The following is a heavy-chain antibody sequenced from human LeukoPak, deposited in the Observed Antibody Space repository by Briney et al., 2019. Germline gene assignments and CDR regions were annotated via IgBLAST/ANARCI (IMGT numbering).Heavy chain of an antibody. D-gene: IGHD6-19*01. CDR1: GGAISSSSYY. CDR2: IFYSGTT. Sequence: SETLSLTCTVSGGAISSSSYYWGWIRQPPGKGLEWIGTIFYSGTTYYNPSLKSRVTISVDTSKNQFSLKLSSVTAADTAVYYCARVNHSSGWFLYYYYMDVWGKGTTVTISS. CDR3: ARVNHSSGWFLYYYYMDV. V-gene: IGHV4-39*07. J-gene: IGHJ6*03.